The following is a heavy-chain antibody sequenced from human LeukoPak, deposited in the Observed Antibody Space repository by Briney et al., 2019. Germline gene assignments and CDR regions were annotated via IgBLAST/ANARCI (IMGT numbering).Heavy chain of an antibody. V-gene: IGHV1-69*02. Sequence: SVKVSCKASGGTFSSYTISWVRQAPGQGLEWMGRIVPILGIVNYAQKFQGRVTITADKSTSTAYMELSSLRSEDTAVYYCARWDDSTAYDYWGQGTLVTVSS. D-gene: IGHD3-22*01. CDR2: IVPILGIV. CDR3: ARWDDSTAYDY. J-gene: IGHJ4*02. CDR1: GGTFSSYT.